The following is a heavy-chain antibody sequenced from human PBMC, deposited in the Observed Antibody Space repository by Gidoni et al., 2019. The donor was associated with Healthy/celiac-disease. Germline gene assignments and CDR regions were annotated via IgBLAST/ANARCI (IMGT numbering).Heavy chain of an antibody. J-gene: IGHJ6*02. Sequence: EVQLVECGGGLVKPGGSLRLACAASAFTVSNAWMSWVRPASGKGLEGVGSSKSKTDGGTTDYAAPVKGRFTISRDDSQNTLYLQMNSLKTEDTAVYYCTTDAHGRMITFGERGWYYGMDVWGQGTTVTVSS. CDR3: TTDAHGRMITFGERGWYYGMDV. CDR1: AFTVSNAW. CDR2: SKSKTDGGTT. D-gene: IGHD3-16*01. V-gene: IGHV3-15*01.